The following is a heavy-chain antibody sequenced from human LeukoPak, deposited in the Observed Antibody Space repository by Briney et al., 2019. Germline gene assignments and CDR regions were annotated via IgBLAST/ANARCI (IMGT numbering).Heavy chain of an antibody. J-gene: IGHJ5*02. CDR3: ARALGLQGDWFDP. Sequence: GGSLRLSCAASGFTFSSYSMNWVRQAPGKGLEWVSSISSSSSYIYYADSVKGRFTISRDNAKNSLYLQMNSLRAEDTAVYYCARALGLQGDWFDPWGQGTLVTVSS. V-gene: IGHV3-21*01. D-gene: IGHD3-16*01. CDR1: GFTFSSYS. CDR2: ISSSSSYI.